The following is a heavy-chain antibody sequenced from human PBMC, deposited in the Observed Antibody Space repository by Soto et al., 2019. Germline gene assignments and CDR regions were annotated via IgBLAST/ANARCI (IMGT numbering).Heavy chain of an antibody. J-gene: IGHJ4*02. CDR2: ISGSGGST. D-gene: IGHD2-15*01. CDR3: AAGGGEGMRWWCSGGSCHIDY. V-gene: IGHV3-23*01. Sequence: GGSLRLSCAASGFTFSSYAVSWVRQAPGKGLEWVSAISGSGGSTYYADSVKGRFTISRDNSKNTLYLQMNSLRAEDTAVYYCAAGGGEGMRWWCSGGSCHIDYWGQGTLVTVSS. CDR1: GFTFSSYA.